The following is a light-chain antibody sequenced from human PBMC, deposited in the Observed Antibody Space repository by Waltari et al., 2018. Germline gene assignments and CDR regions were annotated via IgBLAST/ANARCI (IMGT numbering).Light chain of an antibody. CDR3: QQYNNWPPLT. CDR1: QSISNN. Sequence: EIVMTQSPATLSVSPGERATLSSRASQSISNNLAWYQEKPGQAPRLLIFGASTRATGIPARFSGSGSGTDFTLTISSLQSEDFAVYYCQQYNNWPPLTFGGGTKVEIK. CDR2: GAS. V-gene: IGKV3-15*01. J-gene: IGKJ4*01.